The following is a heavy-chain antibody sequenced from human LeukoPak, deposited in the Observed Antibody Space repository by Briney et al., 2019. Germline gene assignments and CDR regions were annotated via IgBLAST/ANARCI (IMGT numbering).Heavy chain of an antibody. CDR2: INSDGSST. CDR3: ARWARYCSSGSCYSWFDP. J-gene: IGHJ5*02. V-gene: IGHV3-74*01. Sequence: PGGSLRLSCAASGFTFSSYWMHWVRQAPGKGLVWVSRINSDGSSTSYADSVKGRFTISRDNAKNTLYLQMNSLRAEDTDVYDCARWARYCSSGSCYSWFDPWGQGSLVTVYS. D-gene: IGHD2-15*01. CDR1: GFTFSSYW.